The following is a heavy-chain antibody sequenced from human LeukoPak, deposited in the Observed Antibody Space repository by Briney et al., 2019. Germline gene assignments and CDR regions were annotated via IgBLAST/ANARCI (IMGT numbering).Heavy chain of an antibody. V-gene: IGHV3-23*01. Sequence: QPGGSLRLSCAASGFTFSSYAMSWVRQAPGKGLEWVSAISGSGGSTYYADSVKGRFTISRDNSKNTLYLQMNSLRAEDTAVYYCAKDSHYYDSSGYYHNWFDPWGQGTLVTVSS. CDR3: AKDSHYYDSSGYYHNWFDP. CDR1: GFTFSSYA. D-gene: IGHD3-22*01. J-gene: IGHJ5*02. CDR2: ISGSGGST.